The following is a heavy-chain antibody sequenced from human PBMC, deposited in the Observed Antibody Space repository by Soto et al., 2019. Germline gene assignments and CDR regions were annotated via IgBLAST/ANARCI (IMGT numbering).Heavy chain of an antibody. CDR3: ARQRGSYGLRVYYYYGMDV. Sequence: QVQLQQWGAGLLKPSETLSLTCAVYGGSFSGYYWSWIRQPPGKGLEWIGEINHSGSTNYNPSLKSRVTISVATSKNQFSLKLSSVTAADTAVYYCARQRGSYGLRVYYYYGMDVWGQGTTVTVSS. CDR2: INHSGST. D-gene: IGHD5-18*01. V-gene: IGHV4-34*01. J-gene: IGHJ6*02. CDR1: GGSFSGYY.